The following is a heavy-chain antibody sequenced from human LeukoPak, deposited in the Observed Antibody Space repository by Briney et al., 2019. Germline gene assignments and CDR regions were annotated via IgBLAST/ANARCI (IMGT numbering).Heavy chain of an antibody. CDR1: GASISCSNYY. Sequence: SETLSLTCAVSGASISCSNYYWGRVRQSPWKGLEWIGEINHSGSTNYNPSLKSRVTISVDTSKNQFSLKLSSVTAADTAVYYCARGPNYYDTLMEWDAPPDYWGQGTLVTVSS. V-gene: IGHV4-39*07. J-gene: IGHJ4*02. CDR2: INHSGST. CDR3: ARGPNYYDTLMEWDAPPDY. D-gene: IGHD3-22*01.